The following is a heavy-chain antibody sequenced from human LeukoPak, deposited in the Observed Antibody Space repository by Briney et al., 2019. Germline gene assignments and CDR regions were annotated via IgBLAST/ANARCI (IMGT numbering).Heavy chain of an antibody. V-gene: IGHV5-51*01. CDR3: ARFPYSSSVNDAFDI. CDR1: GYSFTSYW. J-gene: IGHJ3*02. D-gene: IGHD6-13*01. CDR2: IYPGDSDT. Sequence: GESLKISCKGSGYSFTSYWIGWVRQMPGKGLEWMGIIYPGDSDTRYSPSFQGQVTISADKSISTAYLQWSSLKASDTAMYYCARFPYSSSVNDAFDIWGQGTMDTVSS.